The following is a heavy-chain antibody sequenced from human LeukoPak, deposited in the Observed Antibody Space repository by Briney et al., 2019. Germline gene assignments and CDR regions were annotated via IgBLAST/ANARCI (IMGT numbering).Heavy chain of an antibody. CDR3: ARVMGSDDYVWGSYRGKAAFDI. CDR1: GYSLSSGYY. J-gene: IGHJ3*02. CDR2: IYHSGRT. V-gene: IGHV4-38-2*02. D-gene: IGHD3-16*02. Sequence: SETLSLTCTVSGYSLSSGYYWGWIRQPPGKGLEWIGSIYHSGRTYYNPSLKSRVTISVDTSKNQFSLKLSSVTAADTAVYYCARVMGSDDYVWGSYRGKAAFDIWGQGTMVTVSS.